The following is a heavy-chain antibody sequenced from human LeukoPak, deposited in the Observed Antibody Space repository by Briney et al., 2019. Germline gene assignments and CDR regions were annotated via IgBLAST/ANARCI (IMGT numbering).Heavy chain of an antibody. CDR2: ISSSSGTTI. V-gene: IGHV3-11*01. D-gene: IGHD6-19*01. J-gene: IGHJ4*02. CDR3: AKPADSSGWYYFDY. CDR1: GFTFSNSY. Sequence: GGSLRLSCAASGFTFSNSYMSWLRQAPGKGVEGISYISSSSGTTIHYADSVRGRFTISRDNAKNSVYLQMNSLRAEDTAVYYCAKPADSSGWYYFDYWGQGTLVTVSS.